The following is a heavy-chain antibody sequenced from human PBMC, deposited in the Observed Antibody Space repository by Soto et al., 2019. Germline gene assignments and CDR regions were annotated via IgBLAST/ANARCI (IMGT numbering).Heavy chain of an antibody. V-gene: IGHV1-3*01. D-gene: IGHD3-10*01. CDR2: INGGNGKT. CDR3: ARVDEGGETDP. CDR1: GYTFTNNA. J-gene: IGHJ5*02. Sequence: ASVKVSCKASGYTFTNNAIQWVRQAPGQRLEWMGWINGGNGKTKYAQKFQDRVTMTTDTSTSTAYMELRSLRSDDTAVYYCARVDEGGETDPWGQGTLVTVSS.